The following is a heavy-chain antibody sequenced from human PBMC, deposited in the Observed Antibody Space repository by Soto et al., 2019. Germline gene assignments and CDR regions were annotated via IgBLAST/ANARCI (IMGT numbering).Heavy chain of an antibody. J-gene: IGHJ4*02. D-gene: IGHD3-16*01. CDR1: GFIFGSHG. CDR2: IWNDGSHE. Sequence: QVQLVESGGGVVQPGRSLRLSCVASGFIFGSHGMHWVRQPPGKGLEWVAGIWNDGSHESYADSVKGRFATSRDDSKKTLFLQMSSLRAEDTAVYYCARDVWAGGGNDFDYWGQGALVTVSS. V-gene: IGHV3-33*01. CDR3: ARDVWAGGGNDFDY.